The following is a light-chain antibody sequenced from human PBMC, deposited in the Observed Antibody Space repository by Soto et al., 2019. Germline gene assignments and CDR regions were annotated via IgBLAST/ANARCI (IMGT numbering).Light chain of an antibody. CDR3: ASWDDSLNGPV. CDR1: SSNIGSNT. V-gene: IGLV1-44*01. J-gene: IGLJ3*02. CDR2: SGD. Sequence: QTVVTQPPSASGTPGQRVTISCSGSSSNIGSNTVNWYQQLPGTAPKLLIYSGDQRPSGVPDRFSGSKSGTSASLAISGLQSEDEADYYCASWDDSLNGPVFGGGTKLTVL.